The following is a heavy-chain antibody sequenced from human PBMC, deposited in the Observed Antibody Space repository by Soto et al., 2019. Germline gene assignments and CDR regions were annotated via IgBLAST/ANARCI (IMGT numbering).Heavy chain of an antibody. V-gene: IGHV3-11*06. D-gene: IGHD5-18*01. J-gene: IGHJ4*02. CDR3: ARYIHGYVDC. CDR1: GFTFSDYY. CDR2: ISSISSYT. Sequence: GGSLRLSCAASGFTFSDYYMSWIRQAPGKGPEWVSYISSISSYTNYADSVKGRFTISRDNAKNSLYLQMNSLRAGDTAVYYWARYIHGYVDCWGQGTLVTVSS.